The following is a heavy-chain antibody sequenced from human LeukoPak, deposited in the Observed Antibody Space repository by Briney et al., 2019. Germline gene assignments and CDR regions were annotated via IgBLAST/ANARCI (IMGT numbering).Heavy chain of an antibody. CDR1: GGSINSYY. V-gene: IGHV4-4*07. Sequence: SETLSLTCTVSGGSINSYYWSCIRQPAGKGLDWIGRIYTGGNTDYNPSLKSRVTISVDTSKNQFSLKLSSVTAADTAVYYCAREAGGGWDYFDYWGQGTLVTVSS. CDR3: AREAGGGWDYFDY. D-gene: IGHD3-10*01. J-gene: IGHJ4*02. CDR2: IYTGGNT.